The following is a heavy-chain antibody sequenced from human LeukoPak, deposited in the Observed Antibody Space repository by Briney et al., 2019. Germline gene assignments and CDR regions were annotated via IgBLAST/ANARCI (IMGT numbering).Heavy chain of an antibody. CDR3: AGPHYYDSSDFMGGFDY. V-gene: IGHV1-8*01. CDR1: GYTFTSYD. Sequence: ASVKVSCKASGYTFTSYDINWVRQATGQGLEWMGWMNPKSGNTGYAQKFQGRVTMTRDTSISTAYMELSRLRSDDTAVYYCAGPHYYDSSDFMGGFDYWGQGTLVTVSS. D-gene: IGHD3-22*01. J-gene: IGHJ4*02. CDR2: MNPKSGNT.